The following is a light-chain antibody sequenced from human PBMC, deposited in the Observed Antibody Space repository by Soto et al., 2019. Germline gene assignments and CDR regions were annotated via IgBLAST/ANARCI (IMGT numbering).Light chain of an antibody. J-gene: IGKJ4*01. V-gene: IGKV3-11*01. Sequence: EIVLTQSPATLSLSPGERATLSCRASQSVTNSLAWYQQKPGQAPRLLVYDASNRATGIPNRFSGSGSGTDFTLTISNLEPEDFAVYYCQQHISWPLTFGGGTKVEIK. CDR2: DAS. CDR1: QSVTNS. CDR3: QQHISWPLT.